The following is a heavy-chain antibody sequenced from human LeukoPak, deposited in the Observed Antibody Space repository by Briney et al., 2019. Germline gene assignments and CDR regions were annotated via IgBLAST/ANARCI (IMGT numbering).Heavy chain of an antibody. Sequence: RASETLSLTCAVYGGSFSGYYWSWIRQPPGKGLEWIGEINHSGSTNYNPSLKSRVTISVDTSKNQFSLKLSSVTAADTAVYYCARFLRRALDYWAREPWSPSPQ. D-gene: IGHD2/OR15-2a*01. V-gene: IGHV4-34*01. J-gene: IGHJ4*02. CDR2: INHSGST. CDR1: GGSFSGYY. CDR3: ARFLRRALDY.